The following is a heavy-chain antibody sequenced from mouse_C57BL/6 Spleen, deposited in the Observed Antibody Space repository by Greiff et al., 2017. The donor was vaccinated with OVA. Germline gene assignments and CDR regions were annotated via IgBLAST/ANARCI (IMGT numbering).Heavy chain of an antibody. CDR3: AKGWLLRGFDY. V-gene: IGHV5-17*01. CDR1: GFTFSDYG. J-gene: IGHJ2*01. Sequence: DVQLQESGGGLVKPGGSLKLSCAASGFTFSDYGMHWVRQAPEKGLEWVAYISSGSSTIYYADTVKGRFTISRDNAKNTLFLQMTSLRSEDTAMYYCAKGWLLRGFDYWGQGTTLTVSS. D-gene: IGHD2-3*01. CDR2: ISSGSSTI.